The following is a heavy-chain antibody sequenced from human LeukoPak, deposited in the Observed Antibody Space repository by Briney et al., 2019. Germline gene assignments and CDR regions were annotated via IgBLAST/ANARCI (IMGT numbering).Heavy chain of an antibody. J-gene: IGHJ4*02. Sequence: PXETXXXTXXVSGXSIXXXYWGWXXXXXXXXXXXXGNIYYSGTTYYTPSLKSRVTMSVDTSKNQFSLKLSSVTAADTALYYCARLFGSGSYFDYWGQGTLVTVSS. D-gene: IGHD3-10*01. CDR2: IYYSGTT. CDR3: ARLFGSGSYFDY. CDR1: GXSIXXXY. V-gene: IGHV4-59*04.